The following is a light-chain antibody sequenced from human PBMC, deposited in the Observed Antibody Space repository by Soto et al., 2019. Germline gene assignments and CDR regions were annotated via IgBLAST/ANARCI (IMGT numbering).Light chain of an antibody. Sequence: EIVLTQSPGTLSLSPGEGATLSCRASQSVISTYFAWYQQRPGQATRLLIYGASNRASGIPDRFSGSGSGTDFTLTISRLEPEDFAVYYCQQYGSSLPWTFGQGTKVEIK. CDR1: QSVISTY. CDR3: QQYGSSLPWT. V-gene: IGKV3-20*01. J-gene: IGKJ1*01. CDR2: GAS.